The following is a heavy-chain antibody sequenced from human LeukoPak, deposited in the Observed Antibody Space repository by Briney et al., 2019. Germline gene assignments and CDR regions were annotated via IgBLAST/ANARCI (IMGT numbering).Heavy chain of an antibody. V-gene: IGHV1-2*06. CDR3: ARDSGPYSSGWYDA. Sequence: ASVKVSCKASGGTFSSYAISWVRQAPGQGLEWMGRINPNSGGTNYAQKFQGRVTMTRDTSISTAYMELSRLRSDDTAVYYCARDSGPYSSGWYDAWGQGTLVTVSS. J-gene: IGHJ5*02. CDR1: GGTFSSYA. CDR2: INPNSGGT. D-gene: IGHD6-19*01.